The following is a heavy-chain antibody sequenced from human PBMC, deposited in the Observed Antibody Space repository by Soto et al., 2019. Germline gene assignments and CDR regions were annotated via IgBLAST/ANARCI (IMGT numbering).Heavy chain of an antibody. D-gene: IGHD3-16*02. CDR2: IKSESDGGTT. CDR3: MTDRQYRPAY. J-gene: IGHJ4*02. CDR1: GFTFNDAW. Sequence: EVQLVESGGGLLKRGGSLRLSCAGSGFTFNDAWMNWVRQAPGKGLEWVGRIKSESDGGTTAYAAPVKGRFTISRDDSKNTVYLQMNSRRTEDTALYYCMTDRQYRPAYWGQGTQVTVSS. V-gene: IGHV3-15*07.